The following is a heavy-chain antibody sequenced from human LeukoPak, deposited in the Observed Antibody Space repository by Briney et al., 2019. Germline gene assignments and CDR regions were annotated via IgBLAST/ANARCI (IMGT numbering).Heavy chain of an antibody. CDR1: GFTFSSYS. Sequence: PGGSLRLSCAASGFTFSSYSMNWVRQAPGTGLEWVSSISSSSYIYYADSVKGRFTISRDNAKNSLYLQMNSLPAKDTAVYHCARVHIRSSGHGDYPGQGTLVTVSS. CDR3: ARVHIRSSGHGDY. V-gene: IGHV3-21*01. D-gene: IGHD3-22*01. CDR2: ISSSSYI. J-gene: IGHJ4*02.